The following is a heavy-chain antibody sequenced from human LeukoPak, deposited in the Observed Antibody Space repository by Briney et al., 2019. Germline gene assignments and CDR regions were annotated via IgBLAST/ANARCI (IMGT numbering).Heavy chain of an antibody. D-gene: IGHD5-18*01. CDR2: IYYSGST. V-gene: IGHV4-30-4*01. Sequence: SEALSLTCTVSGGSISSSYYYWSWIRQPPGKGLEWIGYIYYSGSTFYNPSLKSRVTLSVDTSKNRFSLKLSSVTAADTAVYYCARQMVTYDAFDIWGQGTMVTVSS. CDR1: GGSISSSYYY. J-gene: IGHJ3*02. CDR3: ARQMVTYDAFDI.